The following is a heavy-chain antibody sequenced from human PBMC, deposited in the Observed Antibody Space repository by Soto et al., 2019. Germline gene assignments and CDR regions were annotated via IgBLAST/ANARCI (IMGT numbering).Heavy chain of an antibody. Sequence: QVQLVQSGAEVKQSGASVKVSCKASGYDFTAYDINWVRQASWQGLEWMGWINPINGATGSARRFQGRVSMTRNTATGTAYLELTSLRSDDTAVYYCGRGPSPRAPAGGTPYYYAMDVWGQGTTVTVSS. V-gene: IGHV1-8*02. CDR2: INPINGAT. CDR3: GRGPSPRAPAGGTPYYYAMDV. D-gene: IGHD6-13*01. J-gene: IGHJ6*02. CDR1: GYDFTAYD.